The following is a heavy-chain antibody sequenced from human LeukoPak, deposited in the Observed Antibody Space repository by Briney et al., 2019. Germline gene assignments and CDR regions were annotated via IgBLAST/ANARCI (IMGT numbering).Heavy chain of an antibody. CDR1: AFTFSSYA. CDR2: ISSSGSTI. V-gene: IGHV3-48*03. D-gene: IGHD3-10*02. CDR3: AELGITMIGGV. Sequence: GGSLRLSCAASAFTFSSYAMNWVRQAPGKGLEWVSYISSSGSTIYYADSVKGRFTISRDNAKNSLYLQMNSLRAEDTAVYYCAELGITMIGGVWGKGTTVTIS. J-gene: IGHJ6*03.